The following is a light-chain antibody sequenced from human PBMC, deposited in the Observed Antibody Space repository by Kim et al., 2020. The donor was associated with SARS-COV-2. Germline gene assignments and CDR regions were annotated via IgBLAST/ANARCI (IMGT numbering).Light chain of an antibody. Sequence: QSVLTQPPSASGTPGQRVTISCSGSSSNIGSNTVNWYQQLPGTAPKLLIYNNDQRPSGVPDRFSGSKSGTSASLAISGLQSEDEADYYCVTWDDSLNAWVFGGGTQLTVL. CDR2: NND. J-gene: IGLJ3*02. V-gene: IGLV1-44*01. CDR1: SSNIGSNT. CDR3: VTWDDSLNAWV.